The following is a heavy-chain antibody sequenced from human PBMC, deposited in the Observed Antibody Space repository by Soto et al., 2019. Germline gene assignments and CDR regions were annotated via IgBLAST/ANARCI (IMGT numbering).Heavy chain of an antibody. Sequence: QVQLVQSGAEVKKPGASVKVSCKASGYTFTSYGISWVRQAPGQGLEWMGWISAYNGNTNYAQKLQGRVTMTTDTSTSTAYMELRSLRSDDTAVYYCARDRIGYCSGGSCRYWDVWGQGTTVTVSS. D-gene: IGHD2-15*01. V-gene: IGHV1-18*01. CDR3: ARDRIGYCSGGSCRYWDV. CDR2: ISAYNGNT. CDR1: GYTFTSYG. J-gene: IGHJ6*02.